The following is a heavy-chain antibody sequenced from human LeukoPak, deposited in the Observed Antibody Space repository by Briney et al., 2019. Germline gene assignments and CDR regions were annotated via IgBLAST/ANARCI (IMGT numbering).Heavy chain of an antibody. Sequence: SETLSLTCAVYGGSFSGYYWSCIRQPPGKGLEWIGEINHSGSTNYNPSLKSRVTISVDTSKNQFSLKLSSVTAADTAVYYCAREATLYDPDASDIWGQGTMVTVSS. D-gene: IGHD5/OR15-5a*01. CDR2: INHSGST. CDR3: AREATLYDPDASDI. J-gene: IGHJ3*02. CDR1: GGSFSGYY. V-gene: IGHV4-34*01.